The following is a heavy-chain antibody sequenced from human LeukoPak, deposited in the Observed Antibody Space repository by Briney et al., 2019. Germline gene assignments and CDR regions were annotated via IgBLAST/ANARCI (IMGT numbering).Heavy chain of an antibody. D-gene: IGHD6-19*01. CDR2: MNPDSGNT. CDR3: ARVYSSGWYYHYYYYMDV. J-gene: IGHJ6*03. Sequence: ASVKVSCKASGYTFTSYDINWVRQATGQELEWMGWMNPDSGNTGYAQKFQGRVTMTRNTSISTAYMELSSLRSEDTAVYYCARVYSSGWYYHYYYYMDVWGKGTTVTVSS. CDR1: GYTFTSYD. V-gene: IGHV1-8*01.